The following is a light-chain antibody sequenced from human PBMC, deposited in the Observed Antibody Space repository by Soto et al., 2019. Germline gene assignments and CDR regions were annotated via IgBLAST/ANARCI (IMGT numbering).Light chain of an antibody. V-gene: IGKV3-15*01. Sequence: EMVMTQSPATLSVSPGERVTLSCRASESVHRNLAWYQQKPGQGPSLLIYYASTRATGVPDRFTGSGSGTEFTLTISSLQSEDFAVYYCQHYRTSFGGGTRVEIK. CDR1: ESVHRN. CDR2: YAS. J-gene: IGKJ4*01. CDR3: QHYRTS.